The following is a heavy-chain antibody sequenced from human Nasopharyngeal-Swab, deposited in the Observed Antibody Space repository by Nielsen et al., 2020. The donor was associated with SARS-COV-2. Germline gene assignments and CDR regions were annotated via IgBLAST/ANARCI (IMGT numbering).Heavy chain of an antibody. CDR3: ARALYDFWSGYYTENYGMDV. CDR2: ISAYNGNT. J-gene: IGHJ6*02. Sequence: ASVQVSCKASGYTFTSYGISWVRQAPGQGLERMGWISAYNGNTNYAQKLQGRVTMTTDTSTSTAYMELRSLRSDDTAVYYCARALYDFWSGYYTENYGMDVWGQGTTVTVSS. D-gene: IGHD3-3*01. CDR1: GYTFTSYG. V-gene: IGHV1-18*01.